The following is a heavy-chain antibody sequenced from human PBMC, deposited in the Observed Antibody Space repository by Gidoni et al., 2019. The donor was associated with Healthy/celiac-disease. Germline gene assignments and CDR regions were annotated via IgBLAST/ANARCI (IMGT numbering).Heavy chain of an antibody. D-gene: IGHD3-10*01. CDR1: GFTFSGSA. CDR2: IRSKANSYAT. CDR3: STTGD. J-gene: IGHJ4*02. V-gene: IGHV3-73*01. Sequence: EVQLEESGGGLVQPGGSLKLSCEASGFTFSGSAMHWVRQVSGEGLEWVGRIRSKANSYATAYAASVKGRFTISRDDSKNTAYLQMNSLKTEDTAVYYCSTTGDWGQGTLVTVSS.